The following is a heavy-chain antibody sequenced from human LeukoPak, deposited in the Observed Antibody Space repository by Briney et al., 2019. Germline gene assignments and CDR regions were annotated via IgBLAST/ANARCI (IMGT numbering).Heavy chain of an antibody. V-gene: IGHV1-2*02. CDR1: GYTFTGYY. CDR2: INPNSGGT. CDR3: ARLPRNYGDYVAY. J-gene: IGHJ4*02. Sequence: ASVKVSCKASGYTFTGYYMHWVRQAPGQGLEWMGWINPNSGGTDYAQKFQGRVTMTRDTSISTAYMELSRLRSDDTAIYYCARLPRNYGDYVAYWGQGTLVTVSS. D-gene: IGHD4-17*01.